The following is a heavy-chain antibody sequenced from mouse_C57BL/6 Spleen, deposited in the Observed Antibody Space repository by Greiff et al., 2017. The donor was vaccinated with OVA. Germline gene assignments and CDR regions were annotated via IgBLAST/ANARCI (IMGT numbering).Heavy chain of an antibody. J-gene: IGHJ1*03. CDR3: VLYDGYCVGYFDV. CDR1: GYTFTSYW. D-gene: IGHD2-3*01. V-gene: IGHV1-72*01. Sequence: QVQLQQPGAELVKPGASVKLSCKASGYTFTSYWMHWVKQRPGRGLEWIGRIDPNSGGTKYNEKFKSKATLTVDKPSSTAYMQLSSLTSEESAIDYCVLYDGYCVGYFDVWGTGTTVTVSS. CDR2: IDPNSGGT.